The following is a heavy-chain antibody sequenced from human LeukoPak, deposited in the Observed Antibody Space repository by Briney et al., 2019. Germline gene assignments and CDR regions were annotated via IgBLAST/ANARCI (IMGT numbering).Heavy chain of an antibody. V-gene: IGHV4-59*01. CDR3: ARDKGPYWYFDL. Sequence: SETPSLTCTVSGASISSSYWNWIRQPPGKGLEWIGNIYYSGTTDYNPSLKSRVTISLDTSKNHFSLKLSSVTTADTAMYYCARDKGPYWYFDLWGRGILVTVSS. CDR2: IYYSGTT. CDR1: GASISSSY. J-gene: IGHJ2*01.